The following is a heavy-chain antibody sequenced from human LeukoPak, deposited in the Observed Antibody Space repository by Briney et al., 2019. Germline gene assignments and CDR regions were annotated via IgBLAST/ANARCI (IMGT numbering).Heavy chain of an antibody. Sequence: PSETLSLTCTVSGGSISSYYWSWIRQPPGKGLEWIGYIYYSGSTNYNPSLKSRVTISVDTSKNQFSLKLSSVTAADTAVYYCARNYGDYPILDYWGQGTLVTVSS. V-gene: IGHV4-59*01. CDR3: ARNYGDYPILDY. J-gene: IGHJ4*02. CDR2: IYYSGST. D-gene: IGHD4-17*01. CDR1: GGSISSYY.